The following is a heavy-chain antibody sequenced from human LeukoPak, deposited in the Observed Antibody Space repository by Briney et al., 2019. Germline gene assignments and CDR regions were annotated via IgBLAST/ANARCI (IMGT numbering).Heavy chain of an antibody. CDR1: GGSFSGYY. D-gene: IGHD2-15*01. Sequence: SETLPLTCAVYGGSFSGYYWSWIRQPPGKGLEWIGEINHSGSTNYNPSLKSRVTISVDTSKNQFSLKLSSVTAADTAVYYCARGPRMTRTYYYYYGMDVWGQGTTVTVSS. J-gene: IGHJ6*02. CDR3: ARGPRMTRTYYYYYGMDV. V-gene: IGHV4-34*01. CDR2: INHSGST.